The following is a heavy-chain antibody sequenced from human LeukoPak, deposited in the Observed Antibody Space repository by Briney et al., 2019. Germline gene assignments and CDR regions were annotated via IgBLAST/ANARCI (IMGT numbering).Heavy chain of an antibody. D-gene: IGHD1-14*01. CDR2: ISAYNGNT. CDR3: ARAGSGSYYYYMDV. CDR1: GYTFRDYG. V-gene: IGHV1-18*01. J-gene: IGHJ6*03. Sequence: GASVKVSCKTSGYTFRDYGITWVRQAPGQGLEWMGWISAYNGNTNYAQKLQGRVTMTTDTSTSTAYMELRSLRSDDTAVYYCARAGSGSYYYYMDVWGKGTTVTVSS.